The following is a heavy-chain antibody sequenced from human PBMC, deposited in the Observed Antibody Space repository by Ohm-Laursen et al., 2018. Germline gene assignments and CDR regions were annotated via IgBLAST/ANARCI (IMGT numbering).Heavy chain of an antibody. J-gene: IGHJ5*02. V-gene: IGHV4-4*07. CDR3: ARNNSNYGWFDP. D-gene: IGHD4-11*01. CDR2: VSQIGTP. Sequence: SETLPLTCVVSDASIDSAKWSWVRQSAGKQLEWIGRVSQIGTPSYNPSFGSRVVISVESSKNRVSLVLGAVTAADTAVYFCARNNSNYGWFDPWGQGTLVTVSS. CDR1: DASIDSAK.